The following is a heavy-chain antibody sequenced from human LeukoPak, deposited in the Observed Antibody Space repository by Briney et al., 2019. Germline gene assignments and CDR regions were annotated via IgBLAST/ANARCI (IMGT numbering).Heavy chain of an antibody. V-gene: IGHV1-2*02. CDR2: INPSSGGT. D-gene: IGHD4-17*01. CDR3: ARNLPYGDYRYYYYGMDV. CDR1: GYTFTGYY. J-gene: IGHJ6*02. Sequence: ASVKVSCKASGYTFTGYYMHWVRQAPGQGLEWMGWINPSSGGTNYAQKFQGRVTMTRDTSISTAYMELSRLRSDDTAVYYCARNLPYGDYRYYYYGMDVWGQGTTVTVSS.